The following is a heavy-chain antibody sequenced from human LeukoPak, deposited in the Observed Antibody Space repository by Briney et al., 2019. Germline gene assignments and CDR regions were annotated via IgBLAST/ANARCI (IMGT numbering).Heavy chain of an antibody. CDR2: ISYDGSNK. J-gene: IGHJ4*02. CDR1: GFTFSSYG. D-gene: IGHD4-17*01. Sequence: PGGSLRLSCAASGFTFSSYGMHWVRQAPGKGLEWVAVISYDGSNKYYADSVKGRFTISRDNSKNTLYLQMNSLRAEDTAVYYCAKDWSRMTTVTTGSYWGQGTLVTVSS. CDR3: AKDWSRMTTVTTGSY. V-gene: IGHV3-30*18.